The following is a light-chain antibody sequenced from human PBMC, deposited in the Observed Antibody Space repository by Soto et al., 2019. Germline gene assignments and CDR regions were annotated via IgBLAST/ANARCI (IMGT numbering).Light chain of an antibody. CDR3: QQYGSSLWT. CDR2: AAS. Sequence: EIVLTQSPGTLSLSPGERATLSCRASQSVSSSYLAWYQQKPGQAPRLLIYAASSRATGIPDRFSGSGYGTDFTLTISRLEPEDFAVYYCQQYGSSLWTFGQGTKVEIK. J-gene: IGKJ1*01. V-gene: IGKV3-20*01. CDR1: QSVSSSY.